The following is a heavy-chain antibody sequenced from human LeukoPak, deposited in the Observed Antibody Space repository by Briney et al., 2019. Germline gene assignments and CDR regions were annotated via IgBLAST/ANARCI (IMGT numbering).Heavy chain of an antibody. Sequence: GASVKVSCKASGYTFTNYFMHWVRQAPGQGLEWMGFFNPSGGTTSYAQNFQGRVTMTRDTSTSTVYMELSSLRSEDTAVYYCARLYDISNSWFEPWGQGTLVTVSS. J-gene: IGHJ5*02. D-gene: IGHD3-9*01. CDR3: ARLYDISNSWFEP. CDR1: GYTFTNYF. V-gene: IGHV1-46*03. CDR2: FNPSGGTT.